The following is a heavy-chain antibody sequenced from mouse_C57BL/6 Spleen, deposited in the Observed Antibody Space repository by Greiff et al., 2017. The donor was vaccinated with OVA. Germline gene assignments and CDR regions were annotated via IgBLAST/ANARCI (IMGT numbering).Heavy chain of an antibody. CDR1: GYTFTDYN. CDR3: ARQDWEGRLAY. V-gene: IGHV1-22*01. CDR2: INPNNGGT. D-gene: IGHD4-1*01. Sequence: EVKLMESGPELVKPGASVKMSCKASGYTFTDYNMHWVKQSHGKSLEWIGYINPNNGGTSYNQKFKGKATLTVNKSSSTAYMELRSLTSEDSAVYYCARQDWEGRLAYWGQGTLVTVSA. J-gene: IGHJ3*01.